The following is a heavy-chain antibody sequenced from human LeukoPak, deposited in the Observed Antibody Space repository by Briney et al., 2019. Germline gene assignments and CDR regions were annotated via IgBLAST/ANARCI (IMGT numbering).Heavy chain of an antibody. D-gene: IGHD3-3*01. Sequence: GGSLRLSCAASGFTFSSSAMSWVRQVPGKGLEWVSTIIVSGDNTYYADSVKGRFTISRDNSKNTLYLQMNSLRAEDTAVYYCAKNHYDFWSGYSNSENWGQGTLVTVSS. CDR2: IIVSGDNT. CDR3: AKNHYDFWSGYSNSEN. V-gene: IGHV3-23*01. J-gene: IGHJ4*02. CDR1: GFTFSSSA.